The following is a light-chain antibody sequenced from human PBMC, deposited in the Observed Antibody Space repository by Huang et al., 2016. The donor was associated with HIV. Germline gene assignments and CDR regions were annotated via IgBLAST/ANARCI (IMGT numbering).Light chain of an antibody. Sequence: DIQMTQSPSSLSTSVGARVTITCRARQDINNRLAWYRQKPGKAPESLIYAASNLQSGVPSRFSGSGSGTYFTLTISSLQPEDFATYYCQQFDTFPYTFGRGTRLDI. V-gene: IGKV1-16*01. CDR1: QDINNR. CDR3: QQFDTFPYT. J-gene: IGKJ2*01. CDR2: AAS.